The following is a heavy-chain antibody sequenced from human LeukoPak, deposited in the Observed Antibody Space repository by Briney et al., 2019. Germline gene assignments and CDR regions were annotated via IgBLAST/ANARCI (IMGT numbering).Heavy chain of an antibody. Sequence: SETLSLTCAVYGGSFSGYYWSWIRQPPGKGLEWIGEINHSGSTNYNPSLKSRVTISVDTSKNQFSLKLSSVTAADTAVYYCARHVVAAAYDYWGQGTLVTVSS. CDR3: ARHVVAAAYDY. D-gene: IGHD6-13*01. J-gene: IGHJ4*02. V-gene: IGHV4-34*01. CDR1: GGSFSGYY. CDR2: INHSGST.